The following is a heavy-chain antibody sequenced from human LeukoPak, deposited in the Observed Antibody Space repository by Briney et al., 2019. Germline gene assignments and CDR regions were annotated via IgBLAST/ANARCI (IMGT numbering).Heavy chain of an antibody. CDR3: ARHLWFGELFPGFDY. D-gene: IGHD3-10*01. Sequence: GASVKVSCKASGGTFSSYAISWVRQAPGQGLEWMGGIIPIFGTANYAQKFQGRVTMTRDTSISTAYMELSRLRSDDTAVYYCARHLWFGELFPGFDYWGQGTLVTVSS. V-gene: IGHV1-69*05. J-gene: IGHJ4*02. CDR2: IIPIFGTA. CDR1: GGTFSSYA.